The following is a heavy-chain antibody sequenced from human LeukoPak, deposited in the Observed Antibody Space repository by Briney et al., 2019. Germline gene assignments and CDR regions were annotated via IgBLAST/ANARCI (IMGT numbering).Heavy chain of an antibody. CDR1: GGSFSGYY. D-gene: IGHD3-3*01. V-gene: IGHV4-34*01. CDR2: INHSGST. CDR3: ARRLRGNYFDY. J-gene: IGHJ4*02. Sequence: SETLSLTCAVYGGSFSGYYWSWIRQPPGKGLEWIGEINHSGSTNYNPSLKSRVTISVDTSKNQFSLKLSSVTAADTAVYYCARRLRGNYFDYWGQGTLVTVSS.